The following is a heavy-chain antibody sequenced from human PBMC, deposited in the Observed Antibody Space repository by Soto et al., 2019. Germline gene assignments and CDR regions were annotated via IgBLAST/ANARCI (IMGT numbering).Heavy chain of an antibody. CDR2: IYYSGST. CDR3: ARDNYYGSGSYPTGLDY. J-gene: IGHJ4*02. CDR1: GGSISSYY. Sequence: SETLSLTCTVSGGSISSYYWGWIRQPPGKGLEWIGYIYYSGSTNYNPSLKSRVTISVDTSKNQFSLKLSSVTAADTAVYYCARDNYYGSGSYPTGLDYWGQGTLVTVSS. V-gene: IGHV4-59*01. D-gene: IGHD3-10*01.